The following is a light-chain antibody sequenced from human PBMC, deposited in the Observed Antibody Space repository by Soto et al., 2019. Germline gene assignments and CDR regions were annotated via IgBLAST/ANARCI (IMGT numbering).Light chain of an antibody. CDR1: SSNIGAGYD. Sequence: QSVLTQPPSVSGAPGQRVTISCTGSSSNIGAGYDVHWYQQLPGTAPKLLIYGNSNRPSGVPDRFSGSKSGTSASLAITGLQAEDEADYYCQSYDSSLSAVAFGGGPKLTVL. V-gene: IGLV1-40*01. J-gene: IGLJ2*01. CDR3: QSYDSSLSAVA. CDR2: GNS.